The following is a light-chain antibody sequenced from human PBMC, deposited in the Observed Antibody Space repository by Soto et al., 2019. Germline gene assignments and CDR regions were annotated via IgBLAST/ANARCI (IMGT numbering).Light chain of an antibody. J-gene: IGKJ2*01. CDR3: LQYNNWPPYT. Sequence: EIVMTQSPATLSVSPGERVTLSCRASQSVSGNLAWHQQKPGQAPRLLIYDASTRATGIPARFSGSGSGTEFTLTISSLQSDDSAVYYCLQYNNWPPYTFGQGTKLEIK. CDR2: DAS. CDR1: QSVSGN. V-gene: IGKV3-15*01.